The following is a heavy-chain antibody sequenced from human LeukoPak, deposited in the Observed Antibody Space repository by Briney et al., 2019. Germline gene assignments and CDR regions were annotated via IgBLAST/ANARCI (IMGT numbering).Heavy chain of an antibody. J-gene: IGHJ6*02. Sequence: PSETLSLTCTVSGGSISSSSYYWGWIRQPPGMGLEWTGSIYYSGSTYYNPSLKSRVTISVDTSKNQSSLKLSSVTAADTAEYPSVEPHYYYGMDVWGQGTTVTVSS. V-gene: IGHV4-39*01. CDR2: IYYSGST. CDR1: GGSISSSSYY. CDR3: VEPHYYYGMDV. D-gene: IGHD5-24*01.